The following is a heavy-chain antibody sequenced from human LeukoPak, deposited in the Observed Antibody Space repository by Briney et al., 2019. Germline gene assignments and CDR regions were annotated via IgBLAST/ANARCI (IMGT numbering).Heavy chain of an antibody. D-gene: IGHD3-9*01. Sequence: APVKVSCKASGYTFTSYGISWVRQAPGQGLEWMGWISAYNGNTNYAQKLQGRVTMTTDTSTSTAYMELRSLRSDDTAVFYCARLYYDILTGYYSADYWGQGTLVTVSS. CDR2: ISAYNGNT. V-gene: IGHV1-18*04. CDR1: GYTFTSYG. CDR3: ARLYYDILTGYYSADY. J-gene: IGHJ4*02.